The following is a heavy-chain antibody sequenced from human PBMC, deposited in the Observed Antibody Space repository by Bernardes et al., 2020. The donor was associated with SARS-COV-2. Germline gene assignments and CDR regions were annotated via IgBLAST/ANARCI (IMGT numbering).Heavy chain of an antibody. J-gene: IGHJ3*01. CDR2: MNSDGSQI. D-gene: IGHD2-21*02. CDR1: GFTFSTSW. Sequence: GGSLRLSCAASGFTFSTSWMHWVRQAPGKGPLWVSRMNSDGSQINYADSVKGRFTISRDNTRTSVFLQMESLRAEDTAVYYCARDVGGADWRFGFDVWGPGTMVHVS. CDR3: ARDVGGADWRFGFDV. V-gene: IGHV3-74*01.